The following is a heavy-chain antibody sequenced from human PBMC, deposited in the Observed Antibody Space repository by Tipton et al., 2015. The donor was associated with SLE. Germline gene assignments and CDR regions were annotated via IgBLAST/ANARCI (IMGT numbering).Heavy chain of an antibody. CDR3: ARGSRWFGKLYPHGFDI. CDR2: IYSSGST. CDR1: GGSITNYY. Sequence: LRLSCIVSGGSITNYYWSWIRQPPGKGLEWIGYIYSSGSTDYNPSLEGRVTISVDSSKNQFSLRLTSVSAADTAVYYCARGSRWFGKLYPHGFDIWGQGTMVTVSS. V-gene: IGHV4-59*01. D-gene: IGHD3-10*01. J-gene: IGHJ3*02.